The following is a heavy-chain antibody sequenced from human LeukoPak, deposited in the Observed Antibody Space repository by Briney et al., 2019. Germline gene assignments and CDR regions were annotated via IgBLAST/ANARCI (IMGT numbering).Heavy chain of an antibody. CDR3: ARGNVN. CDR1: GGSINSYY. V-gene: IGHV4-59*01. J-gene: IGHJ4*02. Sequence: PSETLSLTCTVSGGSINSYYWSWIRQPPGKGLEWIGYISYSGSTNYNPSLKSRVTISVDTSKNQFFLKLSSVTAADTALYYCARGNVNWGQGTLVTVSS. CDR2: ISYSGST.